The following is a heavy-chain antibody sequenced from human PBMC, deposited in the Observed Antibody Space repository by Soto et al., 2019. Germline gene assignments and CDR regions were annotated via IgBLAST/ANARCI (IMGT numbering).Heavy chain of an antibody. Sequence: QVQLVQSGAEVKKPGSSVKVSCKDSGGTFSTYSMFWVRQAPGQGLEWMGRIIPKLGIRNYAQRFQDRVTITADKSTATAPMPLSSLRSDDTALYYCTIGSWSGEVFGIWGQGTMVTVSS. CDR2: IIPKLGIR. V-gene: IGHV1-69*02. D-gene: IGHD2-21*01. CDR3: TIGSWSGEVFGI. J-gene: IGHJ3*02. CDR1: GGTFSTYS.